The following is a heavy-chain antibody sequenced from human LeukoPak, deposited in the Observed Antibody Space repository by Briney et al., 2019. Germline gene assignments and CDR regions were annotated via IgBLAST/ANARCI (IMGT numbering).Heavy chain of an antibody. Sequence: GGSLRLSCAASRFTFSNYWMSWVRQPPGKGLVWVSRIKSDGSSTSYADSVKGRFTISRDNAKNTLYLQMNSLRAEDTAVYYCARAGGYDCDYWGQGTLVTVSS. CDR1: RFTFSNYW. CDR3: ARAGGYDCDY. J-gene: IGHJ4*02. V-gene: IGHV3-74*01. D-gene: IGHD5-12*01. CDR2: IKSDGSST.